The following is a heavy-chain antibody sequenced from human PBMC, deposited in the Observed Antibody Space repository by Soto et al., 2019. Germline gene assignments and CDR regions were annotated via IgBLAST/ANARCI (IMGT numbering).Heavy chain of an antibody. V-gene: IGHV1-18*01. J-gene: IGHJ5*02. D-gene: IGHD3-10*01. Sequence: VASVKVSFKASGYTFTNYGISWVRQAPGQGLEWMGWINVYNGNTKYAQKVQGRVTMTTDTSTSTAYMELRSLRSDDTAVYYCARGVGSGSYYNQYNWFDPWGQGTLVTVSS. CDR2: INVYNGNT. CDR3: ARGVGSGSYYNQYNWFDP. CDR1: GYTFTNYG.